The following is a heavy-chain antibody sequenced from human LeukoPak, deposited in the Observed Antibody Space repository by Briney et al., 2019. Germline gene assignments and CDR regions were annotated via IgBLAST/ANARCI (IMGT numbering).Heavy chain of an antibody. CDR1: GFTFSSYS. D-gene: IGHD6-25*01. CDR3: VRGEAGATRDDYFDY. J-gene: IGHJ4*02. V-gene: IGHV3-21*01. CDR2: ISSTSSHI. Sequence: KAGGSLRLSCAASGFTFSSYSINWVRQAPGKGLEWVSSISSTSSHIYYADSGKGRFTISRDNARNSLYLQMNSLRADDTAVYYCVRGEAGATRDDYFDYWGQGTLVTVSS.